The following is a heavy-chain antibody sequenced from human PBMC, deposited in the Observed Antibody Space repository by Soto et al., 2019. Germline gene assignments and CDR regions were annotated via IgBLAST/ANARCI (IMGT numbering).Heavy chain of an antibody. V-gene: IGHV1-2*04. D-gene: IGHD2-2*01. CDR2: INPNSGGT. J-gene: IGHJ5*02. Sequence: SVKVSCKASGYTFTGYYMHWVRQAPGQGLEWMGWINPNSGGTNYAQKFQGWVTMTRDTSISTAYMELSRLRSDDTAVYYCAREGRIADIVVVPAAMAIGHWFDPWGQGTLVTVSS. CDR1: GYTFTGYY. CDR3: AREGRIADIVVVPAAMAIGHWFDP.